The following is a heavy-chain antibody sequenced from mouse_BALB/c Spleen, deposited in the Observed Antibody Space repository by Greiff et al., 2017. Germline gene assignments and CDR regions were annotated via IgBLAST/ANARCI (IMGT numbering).Heavy chain of an antibody. CDR2: MSYDGSN. V-gene: IGHV3-6*02. CDR3: ARSPYGIFDY. Sequence: EVQLVESGPGLVKPSQSLSLTCSVTGYSITSGYYWNWIRQFPGNKLEWMGYMSYDGSNNYNPSLKNRISITRDTSKNQFFLKLNSVTTEDTATYYCARSPYGIFDYWGQGTTLTVSS. D-gene: IGHD2-1*01. CDR1: GYSITSGYY. J-gene: IGHJ2*01.